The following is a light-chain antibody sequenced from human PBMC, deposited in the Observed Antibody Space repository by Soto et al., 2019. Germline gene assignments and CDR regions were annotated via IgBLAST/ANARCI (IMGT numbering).Light chain of an antibody. CDR3: QQYDNWPRT. CDR2: SAS. CDR1: QSVWTK. V-gene: IGKV3-15*01. Sequence: ETVMAQSRATQRLSAGECGTLSCRASQSVWTKLAWYQQKPGQAPRLLIFSASSRATGIPARFSGTGSGTEFTLTISSLMSEDFALYSFQQYDNWPRTFGQGTKVDI. J-gene: IGKJ1*01.